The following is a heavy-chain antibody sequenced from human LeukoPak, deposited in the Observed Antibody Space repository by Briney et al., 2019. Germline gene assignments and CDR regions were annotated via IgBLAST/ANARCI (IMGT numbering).Heavy chain of an antibody. Sequence: GGSLRLSCAPSQSTFNSYVMTCVRPAPGEGVEWGSGISGSGGSTYYADSVKGRLTISRDNSKNTVYLQMNSLRAEDTAVYYCAKVGAGPGSYTHFDYWGQGTLVTVS. CDR3: AKVGAGPGSYTHFDY. D-gene: IGHD3-10*01. CDR1: QSTFNSYV. V-gene: IGHV3-23*01. CDR2: ISGSGGST. J-gene: IGHJ4*02.